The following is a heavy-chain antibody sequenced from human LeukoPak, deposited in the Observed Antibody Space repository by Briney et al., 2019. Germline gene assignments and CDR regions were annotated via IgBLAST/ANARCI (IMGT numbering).Heavy chain of an antibody. CDR3: ASEGFIVGATKGGYYFDY. J-gene: IGHJ4*02. D-gene: IGHD1-26*01. V-gene: IGHV3-21*01. CDR1: GFTFSSYS. CDR2: ISSSSSYI. Sequence: GGSLRLSCAASGFTFSSYSMNWVRQAPGKGLEWVSSISSSSSYIYYADSVKGRFTISRDNAKNSLYLQMNSLRAEDTAVYYCASEGFIVGATKGGYYFDYWGQGTLVTVSS.